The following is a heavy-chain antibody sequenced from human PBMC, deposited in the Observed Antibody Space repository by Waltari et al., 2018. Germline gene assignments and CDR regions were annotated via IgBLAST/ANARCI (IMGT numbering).Heavy chain of an antibody. CDR1: GGSFGSGGYY. V-gene: IGHV4-31*03. J-gene: IGHJ4*02. Sequence: QVQLQESGPGLVKPSQTLSLTCPVSGGSFGSGGYYWSWIRQHPGKGLEWIGYIYYSGSTYYNPSLKSRVTISVDTSKNQFSLKLSSVTAADTAVYYCARNYYGSGSYIYWGQGTLVTVSS. CDR2: IYYSGST. CDR3: ARNYYGSGSYIY. D-gene: IGHD3-10*01.